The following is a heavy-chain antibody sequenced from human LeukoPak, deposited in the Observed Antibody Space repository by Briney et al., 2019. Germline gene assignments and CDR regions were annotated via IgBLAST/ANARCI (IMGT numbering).Heavy chain of an antibody. Sequence: KPSETLSLTGTVSGGSISSSTYYWAWIRQPPGKGLEWIGSIYYSGSASYKPPLNGRVTISVDTSKNQLSLRLSSVTAADTAVYFCARRQGGWGGSHSDYWGQGTLVTVSS. J-gene: IGHJ4*02. CDR3: ARRQGGWGGSHSDY. V-gene: IGHV4-39*01. CDR2: IYYSGSA. CDR1: GGSISSSTYY. D-gene: IGHD6-19*01.